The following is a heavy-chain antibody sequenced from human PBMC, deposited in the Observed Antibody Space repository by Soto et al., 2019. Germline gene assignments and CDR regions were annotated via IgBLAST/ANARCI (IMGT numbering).Heavy chain of an antibody. J-gene: IGHJ3*01. V-gene: IGHV1-69*04. D-gene: IGHD2-21*02. CDR1: GATYSPFIAYA. CDR2: IIPLGSSQ. Sequence: QVQLVQSGAEVKKPGSLFKVSCKASGATYSPFIAYAISWLRQAPGQGLEWMGSIIPLGSSQHYAEGFQGRDTISADSSTFTVSLEWTNLKSDDAAVYFCARSRDRCGGDCYSVYAAFDLWGQGTAGTVSS. CDR3: ARSRDRCGGDCYSVYAAFDL.